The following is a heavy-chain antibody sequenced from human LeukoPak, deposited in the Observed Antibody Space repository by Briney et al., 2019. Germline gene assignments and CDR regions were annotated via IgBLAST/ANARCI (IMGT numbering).Heavy chain of an antibody. V-gene: IGHV3-53*01. CDR1: GFTVSSNY. Sequence: GGSLRLSCAASGFTVSSNYMSWVCQAPGKGLEWVSVIYSGGSTYYADSVKGRFTISRDNPKNTLYLQLNSLRAEDTAVYYCARDRAQDWYFDLWGRGTLVTVSS. CDR3: ARDRAQDWYFDL. J-gene: IGHJ2*01. CDR2: IYSGGST.